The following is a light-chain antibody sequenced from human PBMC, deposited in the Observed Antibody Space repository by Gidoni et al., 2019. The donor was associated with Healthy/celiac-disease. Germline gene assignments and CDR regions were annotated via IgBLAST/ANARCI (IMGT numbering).Light chain of an antibody. J-gene: IGKJ1*01. CDR1: QSVNSY. Sequence: EIVLTQSPATLSLSPGERATRSCRASQSVNSYLAWYQQKPGQAPRLLIYDASNRATGIPARFSGSGSGTDFTLTISSLEPEDFAVYYCQQRSNWSWTFGQGTKVEIK. V-gene: IGKV3-11*01. CDR2: DAS. CDR3: QQRSNWSWT.